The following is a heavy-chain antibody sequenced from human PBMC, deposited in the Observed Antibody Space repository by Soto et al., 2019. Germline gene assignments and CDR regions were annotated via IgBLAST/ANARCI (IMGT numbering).Heavy chain of an antibody. CDR1: GFTFSRPA. CDR3: AKEEYCSGGTCYPDY. V-gene: IGHV3-23*01. D-gene: IGHD2-15*01. CDR2: ISSSGGTT. J-gene: IGHJ4*02. Sequence: EVQLLESRGGLVQPGGSLRLSCAASGFTFSRPAMNWVRLPPGKGLEWVSGISSSGGTTYYADSVKGRFTISRDNSKNTLYLQMNSLRAEDTAVYYCAKEEYCSGGTCYPDYWGQGTRVTVSS.